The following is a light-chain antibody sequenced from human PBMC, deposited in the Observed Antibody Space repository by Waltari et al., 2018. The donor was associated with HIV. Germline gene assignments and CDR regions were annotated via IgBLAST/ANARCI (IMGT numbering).Light chain of an antibody. V-gene: IGLV3-21*04. J-gene: IGLJ2*01. CDR1: NIGTKS. CDR2: YDS. Sequence: SYELTQPPSVSVAPGKTASVTCGGNNIGTKSVHWYQQKPGQAHVLVIYYDSDRPSGIPERVSGSNSGNTATLIISRVEAGDEADYYCQLWDSNSDHVIFGGGTKLTVL. CDR3: QLWDSNSDHVI.